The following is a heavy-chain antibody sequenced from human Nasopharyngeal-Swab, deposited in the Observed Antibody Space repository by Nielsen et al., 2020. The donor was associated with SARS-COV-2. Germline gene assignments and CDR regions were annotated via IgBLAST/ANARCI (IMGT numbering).Heavy chain of an antibody. D-gene: IGHD2-8*01. Sequence: SLKISCAASGFTFDDYAMHWVRQAPGKGLEWVSVISWNSGSIGYADSVKGRFTISRDNAKNSLYLQMNSLRAEDTALYYCAKAQSISLMVYAVPFDYWGQGTLVTVSS. CDR1: GFTFDDYA. CDR2: ISWNSGSI. CDR3: AKAQSISLMVYAVPFDY. V-gene: IGHV3-9*01. J-gene: IGHJ4*02.